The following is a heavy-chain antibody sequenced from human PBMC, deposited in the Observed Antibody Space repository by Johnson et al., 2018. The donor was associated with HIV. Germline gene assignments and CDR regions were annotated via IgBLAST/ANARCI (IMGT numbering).Heavy chain of an antibody. Sequence: QMLLVESGGGVVQPGRSLRLSCAASGFTFSSYGMQWVRQAPGKGLEWVAVISYDGSNKYYADSVKGRFTISRDNSKNTLYLQMNSLGAEDTAVYYCARGGDSSVWIYAFDIWCQGTMVTVSS. V-gene: IGHV3-33*05. CDR3: ARGGDSSVWIYAFDI. D-gene: IGHD6-19*01. CDR1: GFTFSSYG. CDR2: ISYDGSNK. J-gene: IGHJ3*02.